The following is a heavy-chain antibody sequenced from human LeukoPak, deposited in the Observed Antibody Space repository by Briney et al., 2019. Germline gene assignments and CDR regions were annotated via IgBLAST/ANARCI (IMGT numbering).Heavy chain of an antibody. D-gene: IGHD3-10*01. V-gene: IGHV3-30-3*01. CDR2: ISYDGSNK. Sequence: PGGSLRLSCAASGFTFSSYAMHWVRQAPGKGLEWVAVISYDGSNKYYADSVKGRFTISRDNSKNTLYLQMNSLRAEDTAVYYCAGDGVLWFGELNYFDYWGQGTLVTVSS. J-gene: IGHJ4*02. CDR1: GFTFSSYA. CDR3: AGDGVLWFGELNYFDY.